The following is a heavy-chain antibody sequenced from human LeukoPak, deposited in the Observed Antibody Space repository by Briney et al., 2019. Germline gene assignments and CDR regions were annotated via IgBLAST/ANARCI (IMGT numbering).Heavy chain of an antibody. V-gene: IGHV5-51*01. J-gene: IGHJ3*02. Sequence: GESLKISCKGSGCSFTTYWIGWVRQMPGKGLEWMGIIYPGDSDTRYSPSFQGQVTISVDKSINTAYLQWSSLKASDTAMYYCARPERSRMFSGFDIWGQGTMVTVSS. CDR3: ARPERSRMFSGFDI. CDR2: IYPGDSDT. CDR1: GCSFTTYW. D-gene: IGHD1-1*01.